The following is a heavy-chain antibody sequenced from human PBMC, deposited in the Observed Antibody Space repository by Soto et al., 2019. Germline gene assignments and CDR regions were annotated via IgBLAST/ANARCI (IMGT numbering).Heavy chain of an antibody. CDR2: INPNSGGT. J-gene: IGHJ4*02. CDR3: ATAPRYSSGYPQYYFDY. V-gene: IGHV1-2*04. CDR1: GYTFTGYY. Sequence: QVQLVQSGAEVKKPGASVKVSCKASGYTFTGYYMHWVRQAPGQGLEWMGWINPNSGGTNYAQKFQGWVTMTRDTSISTAYMELSRLRSDDTAVYYCATAPRYSSGYPQYYFDYWGQGTLVTVSS. D-gene: IGHD3-22*01.